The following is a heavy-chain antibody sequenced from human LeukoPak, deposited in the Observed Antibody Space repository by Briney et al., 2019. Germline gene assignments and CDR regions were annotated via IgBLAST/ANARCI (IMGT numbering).Heavy chain of an antibody. J-gene: IGHJ4*02. Sequence: PGGSLRLSWAASWFTVISNDMSWVGQAPGKGLEWVSVLYSDGNTKYTDSVQGRFTISRDNSKNSLYLEMNSLSPDDTAVYYCARGVEPLAANTLAYWGQGTLVTVSS. V-gene: IGHV3-53*01. CDR2: LYSDGNT. CDR3: ARGVEPLAANTLAY. CDR1: WFTVISND. D-gene: IGHD1-14*01.